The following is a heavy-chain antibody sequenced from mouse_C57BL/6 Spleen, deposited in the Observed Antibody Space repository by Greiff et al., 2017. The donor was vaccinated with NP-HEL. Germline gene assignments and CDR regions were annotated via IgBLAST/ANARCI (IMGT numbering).Heavy chain of an antibody. CDR2: ISSGGDYI. J-gene: IGHJ3*01. V-gene: IGHV5-9-1*02. D-gene: IGHD2-1*01. CDR3: TRTTMVTTGFAY. CDR1: GFTFSSYA. Sequence: EVKVVESGEGLVKPGGSLKLSCAASGFTFSSYAMSWVRQTPEKRLEWVAYISSGGDYIYYADTVKGRFTISRDNARNTLYLQMSSLKSEDTAMYYCTRTTMVTTGFAYWGQGTLVTVSA.